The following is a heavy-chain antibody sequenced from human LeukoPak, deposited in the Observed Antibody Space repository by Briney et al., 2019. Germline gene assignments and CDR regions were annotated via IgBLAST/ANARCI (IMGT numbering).Heavy chain of an antibody. CDR1: GFTFSSYW. V-gene: IGHV3-7*01. CDR3: ARDRGYSGPLFDY. CDR2: IKQDGSGK. Sequence: PGGSLRLSCAASGFTFSSYWMSWVRQAPGKGLEWVANIKQDGSGKYYVDSVKGRFTISRDNAKNSLYLQMNSLRAEDTAVYYCARDRGYSGPLFDYWGQGTLVTVSS. D-gene: IGHD5-12*01. J-gene: IGHJ4*02.